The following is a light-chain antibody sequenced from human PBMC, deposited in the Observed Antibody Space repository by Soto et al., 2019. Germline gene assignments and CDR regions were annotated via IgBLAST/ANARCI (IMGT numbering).Light chain of an antibody. CDR3: QQLFDSPIT. CDR1: QVISTS. V-gene: IGKV1-9*01. CDR2: AAS. J-gene: IGKJ5*01. Sequence: DIQMTQTPSSVSASVGDRVTITCRASQVISTSLAWYQVKPGKAPKLLIYAASTLESGVPSRFSATVSGTEFSLTITSLQPEDFATYYCQQLFDSPITFSQGTRLEI.